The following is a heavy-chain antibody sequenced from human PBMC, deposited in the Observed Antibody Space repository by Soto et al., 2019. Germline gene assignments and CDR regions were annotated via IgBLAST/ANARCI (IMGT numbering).Heavy chain of an antibody. CDR2: IKQDGSEK. Sequence: GGSLRLSCAASGFSFSSYWMSWVRQAPGKGLEWVANIKQDGSEKHYVDSVKGRFTISRDNAKNSLYLQMNNLRAEDTAVYYCARENSVQAWLHHFDHWGLGTLVTVSS. CDR1: GFSFSSYW. D-gene: IGHD5-18*01. J-gene: IGHJ4*02. CDR3: ARENSVQAWLHHFDH. V-gene: IGHV3-7*01.